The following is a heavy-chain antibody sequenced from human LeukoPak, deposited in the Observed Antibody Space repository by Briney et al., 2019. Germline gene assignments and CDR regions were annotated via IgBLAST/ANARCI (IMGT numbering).Heavy chain of an antibody. D-gene: IGHD3-10*01. Sequence: GGSLRLSCAASGFTFSSYSMNWVRQAPGKGLEWVSSISSSSSYIYYADSVKGRFTISRDNAKNSLYLQMNSLRAEDTAVYYCARAGHMVRGVTDYWGQGTLVTVSS. CDR2: ISSSSSYI. V-gene: IGHV3-21*01. CDR3: ARAGHMVRGVTDY. J-gene: IGHJ4*02. CDR1: GFTFSSYS.